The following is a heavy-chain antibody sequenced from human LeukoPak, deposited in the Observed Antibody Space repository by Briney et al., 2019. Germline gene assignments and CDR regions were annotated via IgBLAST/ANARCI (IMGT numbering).Heavy chain of an antibody. D-gene: IGHD4-17*01. V-gene: IGHV3-23*01. CDR2: ISGPGGST. CDR1: GLTSSNNA. J-gene: IGHJ6*03. Sequence: GGSLRLSCAASGLTSSNNAMEWVRQAPGKGLEWVSTISGPGGSTYYGDSVKGRFTTSRDNSKNTVYLQMNSLRADDTAIYYCAKGDYGYYYYMDVCGKGTTVTVSS. CDR3: AKGDYGYYYYMDV.